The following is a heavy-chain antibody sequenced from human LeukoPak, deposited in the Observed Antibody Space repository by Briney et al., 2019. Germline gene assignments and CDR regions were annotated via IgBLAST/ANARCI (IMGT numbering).Heavy chain of an antibody. D-gene: IGHD6-6*01. CDR2: ISYDGSSK. Sequence: GGSLRLSCAASGFTFSSYGMHWVRQAPGKGLEWVAVISYDGSSKYYADSVKGRFTISRDNSKNTLYLQMNSLRAEDTAVYYCAKISSSSSPLDYWGQGTLVTVSS. CDR1: GFTFSSYG. J-gene: IGHJ4*02. V-gene: IGHV3-30*18. CDR3: AKISSSSSPLDY.